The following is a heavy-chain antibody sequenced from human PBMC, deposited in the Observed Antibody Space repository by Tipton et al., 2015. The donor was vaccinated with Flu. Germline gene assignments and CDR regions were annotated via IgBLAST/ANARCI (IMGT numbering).Heavy chain of an antibody. D-gene: IGHD3-22*01. Sequence: TLSLTCTVSGGSISSGGYYWSWIRQPAGKGLEWIGRIYTSGSTNYNPSLKSRVTISVDTSKNQFSLKLSSVTAADTAVYYCAREGFDSSGYRAGDAFDIWGQGTMVTISS. V-gene: IGHV4-61*02. CDR3: AREGFDSSGYRAGDAFDI. CDR2: IYTSGST. J-gene: IGHJ3*02. CDR1: GGSISSGGYY.